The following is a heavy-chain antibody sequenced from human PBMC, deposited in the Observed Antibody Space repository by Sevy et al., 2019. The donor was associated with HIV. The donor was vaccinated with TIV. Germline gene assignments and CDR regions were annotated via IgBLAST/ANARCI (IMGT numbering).Heavy chain of an antibody. CDR1: GFIFRDYG. J-gene: IGHJ3*02. CDR2: ISYDGSNQ. CDR3: ARFPPERAFDI. Sequence: GGSLRLSCVASGFIFRDYGMHWVRQAPDKGLEWVAVISYDGSNQAYADSVKGRFTISKDNSKNTLYLQMNSLRVEDTAVYYCARFPPERAFDIWGQGTMVTVSS. V-gene: IGHV3-30*03.